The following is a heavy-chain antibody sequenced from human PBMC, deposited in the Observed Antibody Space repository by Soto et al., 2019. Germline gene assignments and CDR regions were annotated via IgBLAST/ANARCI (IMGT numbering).Heavy chain of an antibody. CDR2: IYYTGSA. CDR3: ARHKLLLSSDVFDI. J-gene: IGHJ3*02. CDR1: GGSISSSTYY. Sequence: QLQLQESGPGLVKPSETLSLTCTVSGGSISSSTYYWGWIRQPPGKGLEYIGSIYYTGSAYYNSSLTTRVTISVDTSKNEFSLRLSSVPATDAAMYYCARHKLLLSSDVFDIWGQGTMVTVSS. V-gene: IGHV4-39*01. D-gene: IGHD2-15*01.